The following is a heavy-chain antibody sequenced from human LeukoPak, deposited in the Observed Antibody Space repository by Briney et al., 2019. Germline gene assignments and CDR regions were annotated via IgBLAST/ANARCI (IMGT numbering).Heavy chain of an antibody. Sequence: PGGSLRLSCAASGFTFSTYWMSWVRQAPGKGLELVANIKQDGSEKYYVDSVKGRFTISRDNPMNSLYLQMNSLRAEDTAVYYCARGGTIASDYWGQGTLVTVSS. V-gene: IGHV3-7*01. CDR2: IKQDGSEK. CDR1: GFTFSTYW. D-gene: IGHD1-26*01. CDR3: ARGGTIASDY. J-gene: IGHJ4*02.